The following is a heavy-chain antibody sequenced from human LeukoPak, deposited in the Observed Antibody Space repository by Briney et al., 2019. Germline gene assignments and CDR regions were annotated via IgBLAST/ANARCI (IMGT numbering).Heavy chain of an antibody. Sequence: GGSLRLSCAASGFTFSAHGMNWVRQAPGKGLVWVSRINSDGSSTSYADSVKGRFTISRDNAKNTLYLQMNSLRAEDTAVYYCARGVVATGIDAFDIWGQGTMVTVSS. D-gene: IGHD1-14*01. J-gene: IGHJ3*02. CDR1: GFTFSAHG. CDR3: ARGVVATGIDAFDI. CDR2: INSDGSST. V-gene: IGHV3-74*01.